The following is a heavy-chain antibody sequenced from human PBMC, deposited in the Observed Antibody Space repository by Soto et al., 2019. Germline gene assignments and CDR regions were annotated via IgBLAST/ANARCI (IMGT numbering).Heavy chain of an antibody. CDR3: ARWDSSSWGKFDP. Sequence: SVKVSCKASGGTFSSYAISWVRQAPGQGLEWMGGIIPIFGTANYAQKFQGRVTITADESTSTAYMELSSLRSEDTAVHYCARWDSSSWGKFDPWGQGTLVTVSS. CDR1: GGTFSSYA. J-gene: IGHJ5*02. CDR2: IIPIFGTA. D-gene: IGHD6-13*01. V-gene: IGHV1-69*13.